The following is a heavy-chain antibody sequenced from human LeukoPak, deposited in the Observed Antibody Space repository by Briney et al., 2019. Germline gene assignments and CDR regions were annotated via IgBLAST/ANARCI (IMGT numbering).Heavy chain of an antibody. J-gene: IGHJ4*02. CDR3: ARVQSIAAAGVSEFDY. D-gene: IGHD6-13*01. Sequence: ASVKVSCKASGYTFTDYYMHWVRQAPGQGLEWMGWINPNSGGTNYAQKFQGRVAMTRDTSISTAYMDLSGPRSDDTAVYYCARVQSIAAAGVSEFDYWGQGTLVTVSS. CDR1: GYTFTDYY. V-gene: IGHV1-2*02. CDR2: INPNSGGT.